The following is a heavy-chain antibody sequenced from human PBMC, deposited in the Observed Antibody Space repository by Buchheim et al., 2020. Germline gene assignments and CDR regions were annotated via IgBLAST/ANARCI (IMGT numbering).Heavy chain of an antibody. V-gene: IGHV4-30-4*01. CDR2: IYYSGST. J-gene: IGHJ6*02. CDR3: AREIVVRVPYYYYYGMDV. Sequence: QVQLQESGPGLVKPSQTLSLTCTVSGGSISSGDYYWSWIRQPPGKGLEWIGYIYYSGSTYYNPSLKSRVTISVATAKNQFSLKLSSVTAADTAVYYCAREIVVRVPYYYYYGMDVWGQGTT. D-gene: IGHD3-22*01. CDR1: GGSISSGDYY.